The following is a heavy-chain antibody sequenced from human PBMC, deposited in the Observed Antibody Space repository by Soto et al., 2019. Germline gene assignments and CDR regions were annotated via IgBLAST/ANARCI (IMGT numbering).Heavy chain of an antibody. CDR1: GFTFSSYA. D-gene: IGHD3-3*01. V-gene: IGHV3-23*01. CDR3: AKGARGITLFGVVHGY. Sequence: PGGSLRLSCAASGFTFSSYAMSWVRQAPGKGLEWVSAISGSGGSTYYADSVKGRFTISRDNSKNTLYLQMNSLRAEDTAVYYCAKGARGITLFGVVHGYWGQGTLVTVSS. CDR2: ISGSGGST. J-gene: IGHJ4*02.